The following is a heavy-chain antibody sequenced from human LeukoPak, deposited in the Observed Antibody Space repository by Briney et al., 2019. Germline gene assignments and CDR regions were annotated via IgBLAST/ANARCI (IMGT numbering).Heavy chain of an antibody. J-gene: IGHJ5*02. CDR1: GYTFTSYG. CDR3: AGDGLRFLEWLLGDNWFEP. CDR2: ISAYNGNT. V-gene: IGHV1-18*01. D-gene: IGHD3-3*01. Sequence: ASVKVSCKASGYTFTSYGISWVRQAPGQGLEWMGWISAYNGNTNYAQKLQGRVTMTTDTSTSTAYMELRSLRSDDTAVYYCAGDGLRFLEWLLGDNWFEPWGQGTLVTVSS.